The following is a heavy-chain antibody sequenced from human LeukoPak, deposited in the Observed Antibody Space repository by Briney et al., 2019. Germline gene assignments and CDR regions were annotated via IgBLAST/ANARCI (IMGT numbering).Heavy chain of an antibody. CDR2: IYTSGST. D-gene: IGHD5-18*01. V-gene: IGHV4-4*07. CDR1: GGSISSYY. J-gene: IGHJ5*02. CDR3: ARGAYSYGYFDP. Sequence: SETLSLTCTVSGGSISSYYWSWIRQPAGKGLEWIGRIYTSGSTNYIPSLKSRVTMSVDTSKNQFSLKLSSVTAADTAVYYCARGAYSYGYFDPWGQGTLVTVSS.